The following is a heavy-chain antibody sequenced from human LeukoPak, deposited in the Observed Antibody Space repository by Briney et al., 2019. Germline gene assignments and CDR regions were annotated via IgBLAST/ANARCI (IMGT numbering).Heavy chain of an antibody. Sequence: ASVRVSCKVSGYTLTELSMHWVRQAPGKGLEWMGGFDPEDGETIYAQKFQGRVTMTEDTSTDTAYMELSSLRSEDTAVYYCATVTHYYDSSGYLYYFDYWGQGTLVTVSS. V-gene: IGHV1-24*01. D-gene: IGHD3-22*01. CDR2: FDPEDGET. CDR1: GYTLTELS. J-gene: IGHJ4*02. CDR3: ATVTHYYDSSGYLYYFDY.